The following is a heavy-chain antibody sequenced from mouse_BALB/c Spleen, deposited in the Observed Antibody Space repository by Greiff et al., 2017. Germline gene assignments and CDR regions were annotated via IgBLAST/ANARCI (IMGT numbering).Heavy chain of an antibody. Sequence: VKLQESGPGLVAPSQSLSITCTVSGFSLTDYGVSWIRQPPGKGLEWLGVIWGGGSTYYNSALKSRLSISKDNSKSQVFLKMNSLQTDDTAMYYCAKHSSYYYGSWFAYWGQGTLVTVSA. CDR1: GFSLTDYG. D-gene: IGHD1-1*01. CDR3: AKHSSYYYGSWFAY. CDR2: IWGGGST. J-gene: IGHJ3*01. V-gene: IGHV2-6-5*01.